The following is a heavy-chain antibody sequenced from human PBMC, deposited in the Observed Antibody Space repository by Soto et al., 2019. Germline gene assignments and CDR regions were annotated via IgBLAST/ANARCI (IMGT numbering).Heavy chain of an antibody. D-gene: IGHD3-22*01. V-gene: IGHV4-39*02. Sequence: SETLSLTCTVSGGSISSSSYYWGWIRQPPGKGLEWIGSIYYSGSTYYNPSLKSRVTISVDTSKNQFSLKLSSVTAADTAVYYCAKDPDTGGYYSLNYGMDVWGQGITVTVSS. J-gene: IGHJ6*02. CDR2: IYYSGST. CDR1: GGSISSSSYY. CDR3: AKDPDTGGYYSLNYGMDV.